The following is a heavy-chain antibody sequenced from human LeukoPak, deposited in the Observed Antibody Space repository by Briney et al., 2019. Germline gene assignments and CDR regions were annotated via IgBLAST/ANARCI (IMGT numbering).Heavy chain of an antibody. CDR1: GFTFSSYA. CDR3: AKDIVFLFGDP. D-gene: IGHD2-15*01. J-gene: IGHJ5*02. Sequence: GGSLCLSCAASGFTFSSYAMNWVRQVPGKGLEWVSTIVGDGNKAYYADSVKGQFAISRDDSQDTLYLQMNSLRAEDTSIYYCAKDIVFLFGDPWGQGALVTVSS. V-gene: IGHV3-23*01. CDR2: IVGDGNKA.